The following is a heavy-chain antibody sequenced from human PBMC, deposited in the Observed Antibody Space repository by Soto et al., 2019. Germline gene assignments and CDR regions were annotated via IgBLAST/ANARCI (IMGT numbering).Heavy chain of an antibody. CDR1: GFTFSSYG. J-gene: IGHJ6*03. Sequence: GGSLRLSCAASGFTFSSYGMHWVRQAPGKGLEWVAVISYDGSNKYYADSVKGRFTISRDNSKNTLYLQMNSLRAEDTAVYYCAKGGDILTGRYYYYYMDVWGKGTTVTVSS. CDR3: AKGGDILTGRYYYYYMDV. CDR2: ISYDGSNK. V-gene: IGHV3-30*18. D-gene: IGHD3-9*01.